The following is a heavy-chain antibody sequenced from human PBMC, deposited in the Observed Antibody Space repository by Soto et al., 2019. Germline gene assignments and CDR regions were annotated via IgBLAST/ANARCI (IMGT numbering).Heavy chain of an antibody. CDR2: IIPIFGTA. V-gene: IGHV1-69*13. CDR1: GGTFSSYA. Sequence: GASVKVSCKASGGTFSSYAISWVRQAPGQGLEWMGGIIPIFGTANYAQKFQGRVTITADESTSTAYMELSSLRSEDTAVYYCARAVRDGYNLVHYYYYGMDVWGQGTTVTVSS. J-gene: IGHJ6*02. D-gene: IGHD5-12*01. CDR3: ARAVRDGYNLVHYYYYGMDV.